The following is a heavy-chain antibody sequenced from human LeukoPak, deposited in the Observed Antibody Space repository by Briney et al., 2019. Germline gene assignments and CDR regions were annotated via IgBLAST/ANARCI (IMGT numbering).Heavy chain of an antibody. CDR3: EQGSADARPYYFDY. CDR1: GFTFSRYV. V-gene: IGHV3-23*01. Sequence: GGSLRLSCAGSGFTFSRYVMSWRRQAPGKGLEWGSAITGTGGSTFHADSVKGRVTTSRENTTNTLDLQIKSLRAVGTAVYSGEQGSADARPYYFDYWGQGILVTVSS. CDR2: ITGTGGST. J-gene: IGHJ4*02. D-gene: IGHD2-21*01.